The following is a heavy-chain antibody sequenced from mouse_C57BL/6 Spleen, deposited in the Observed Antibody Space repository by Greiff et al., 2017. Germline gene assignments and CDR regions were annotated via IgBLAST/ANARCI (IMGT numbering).Heavy chain of an antibody. CDR2: IRLKSDNYAT. CDR3: TVDFLFDY. Sequence: EVKVEESGGGLVQPGGSMKLSCVASGFTFSNYWMNWVRQSPEKGLEWVAQIRLKSDNYATHYAESVKGRFTISRDDSKSSVYLQMNNLRAEDTGIYYCTVDFLFDYWCQGTTLTVSS. J-gene: IGHJ2*01. V-gene: IGHV6-3*01. CDR1: GFTFSNYW.